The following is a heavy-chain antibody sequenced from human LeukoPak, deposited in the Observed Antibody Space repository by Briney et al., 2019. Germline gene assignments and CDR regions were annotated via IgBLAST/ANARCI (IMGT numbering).Heavy chain of an antibody. V-gene: IGHV4-4*07. D-gene: IGHD2-15*01. CDR2: IHTSGSA. J-gene: IGHJ4*02. Sequence: SETLSLTYTVSGGSISNYYWSWIRQPAGKGLEWIGRIHTSGSANCNPSLKSRVTMSVDTSKNQFSLKLTSMTSADTAVYYCARGSSGARFDYWRQATLVTVSS. CDR1: GGSISNYY. CDR3: ARGSSGARFDY.